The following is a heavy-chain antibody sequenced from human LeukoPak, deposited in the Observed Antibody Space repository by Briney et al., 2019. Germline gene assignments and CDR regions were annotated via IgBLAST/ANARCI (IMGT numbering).Heavy chain of an antibody. Sequence: GRSLRLSCAASGFSFSAYDMHWVRQAPGKGLEWVAVVSYVGGNRYHADSVKGRFTISRDNSKNTLYLQVNNLTTEDTAVYFCAKTMVRTAILLSLPSYYYGLDVWGTGTTVTVSS. D-gene: IGHD3-10*01. CDR2: VSYVGGNR. CDR1: GFSFSAYD. V-gene: IGHV3-30*18. CDR3: AKTMVRTAILLSLPSYYYGLDV. J-gene: IGHJ6*04.